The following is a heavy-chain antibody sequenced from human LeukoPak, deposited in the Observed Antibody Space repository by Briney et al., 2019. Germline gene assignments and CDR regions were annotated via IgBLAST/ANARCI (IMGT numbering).Heavy chain of an antibody. J-gene: IGHJ4*02. CDR2: INTDGSFT. D-gene: IGHD1-26*01. CDR1: GFPFSDYW. CDR3: ARETKVGGALQY. V-gene: IGHV3-74*01. Sequence: GGSLRLSCAASGFPFSDYWMHWVRQAPGKGLVWVSRINTDGSFTRYADSVQGRFTISRDTAKNTLFLQMNSLRAEDTAVYYCARETKVGGALQYWGQGILVTVSS.